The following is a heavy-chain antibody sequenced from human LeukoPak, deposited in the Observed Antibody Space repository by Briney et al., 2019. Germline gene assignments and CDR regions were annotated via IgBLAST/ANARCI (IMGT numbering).Heavy chain of an antibody. V-gene: IGHV4-59*08. Sequence: SETLSLTCTVSGGSISSYYWSWIRQPPGKGLEWIGYISYSGSANYNPSLKSRVTISVDTSKNQFSLKLTSVTAADTAVYYCVMGATLYYFDYWGQGTLVTVSS. CDR3: VMGATLYYFDY. J-gene: IGHJ4*02. CDR2: ISYSGSA. D-gene: IGHD1-26*01. CDR1: GGSISSYY.